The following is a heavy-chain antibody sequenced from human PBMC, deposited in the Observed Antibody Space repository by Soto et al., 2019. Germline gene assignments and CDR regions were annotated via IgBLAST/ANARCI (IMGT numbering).Heavy chain of an antibody. CDR1: GFAFDNYG. V-gene: IGHV3-23*01. Sequence: GGSLRLSCAASGFAFDNYGMAWVRQAPGRGPEWVSSISTTGGGTYYTDSVKGRFTISRDNSKNTLFLQMNSLRAEDTALYYCAKKSSGSYPFDYWGQGTLVTVSS. CDR3: AKKSSGSYPFDY. D-gene: IGHD3-22*01. J-gene: IGHJ4*02. CDR2: ISTTGGGT.